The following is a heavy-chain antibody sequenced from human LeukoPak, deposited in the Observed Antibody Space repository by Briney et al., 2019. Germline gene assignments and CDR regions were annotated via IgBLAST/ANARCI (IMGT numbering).Heavy chain of an antibody. Sequence: PGGSLRPSCEGSEFIFSNYAMSWVRQVPGKVLEWVSTISGSGADTYYADSMKGRFTVSRDNSKNTLYLHMNSLRAEDTAVYYCAKNSYSGTVSLWDFWGQGTMVTVSS. J-gene: IGHJ3*01. D-gene: IGHD1-26*01. CDR2: ISGSGADT. CDR3: AKNSYSGTVSLWDF. V-gene: IGHV3-23*01. CDR1: EFIFSNYA.